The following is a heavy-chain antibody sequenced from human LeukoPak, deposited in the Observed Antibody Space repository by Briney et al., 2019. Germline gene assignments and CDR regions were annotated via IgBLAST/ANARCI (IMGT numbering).Heavy chain of an antibody. Sequence: GRSLRLSCAASGLTFSNYGMHWVRQAPGKGLEWVSLISYDGTNKYYADSVRGRFTISRDNSKNTLHLQMNSLRAEDTAVYYCARAPYYYDRSGYYSHWYFDVWGRGTLVTVSS. CDR2: ISYDGTNK. V-gene: IGHV3-30*03. CDR3: ARAPYYYDRSGYYSHWYFDV. J-gene: IGHJ2*01. CDR1: GLTFSNYG. D-gene: IGHD3-22*01.